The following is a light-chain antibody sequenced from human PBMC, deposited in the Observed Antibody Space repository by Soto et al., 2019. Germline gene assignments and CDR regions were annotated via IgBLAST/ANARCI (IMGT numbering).Light chain of an antibody. CDR3: SSYTTSSTLG. Sequence: QSVLTQPASVSGSPGQSITISCTGTRSDIGAYNYVSWYQQHPGKAPKLMIYGVTNRPSGVSNRFSGSKSGNTASLTISGLQAEDEADYYCSSYTTSSTLGFGGGTKLTVL. V-gene: IGLV2-14*01. CDR2: GVT. CDR1: RSDIGAYNY. J-gene: IGLJ2*01.